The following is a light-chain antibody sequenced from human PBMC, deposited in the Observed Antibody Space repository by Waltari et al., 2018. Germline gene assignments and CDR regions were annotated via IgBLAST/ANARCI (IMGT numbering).Light chain of an antibody. CDR1: QDISRW. CDR3: QHGNTFPLT. J-gene: IGKJ4*01. CDR2: DAS. Sequence: DIQMTQSPSSVSASVGDRVIITCRASQDISRWLAWYQQTPGKAPKFVIYDASTLQSGVPSRFSGTGSGTEFTLTISSLQPEDFATYYCQHGNTFPLTFGGGTKVEIK. V-gene: IGKV1-12*01.